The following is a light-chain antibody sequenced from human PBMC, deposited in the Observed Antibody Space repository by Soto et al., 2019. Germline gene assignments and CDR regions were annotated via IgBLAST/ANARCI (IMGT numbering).Light chain of an antibody. Sequence: QSVLTQPASVSGSPGQSITISCTGTSSDVGGYNYVSWYQQHPGKAPKLMIYDVTNRPSGVSNRFSGSKSGNPASLTISGLQAEDEADYYCSSYTSSSTPLVFGGGTQLTVL. CDR3: SSYTSSSTPLV. J-gene: IGLJ3*02. CDR2: DVT. V-gene: IGLV2-14*01. CDR1: SSDVGGYNY.